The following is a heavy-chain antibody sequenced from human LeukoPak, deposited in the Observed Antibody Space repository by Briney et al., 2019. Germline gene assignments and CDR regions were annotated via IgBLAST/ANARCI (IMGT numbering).Heavy chain of an antibody. CDR3: ARGGSGSYYSTDDAFDI. V-gene: IGHV1-2*04. J-gene: IGHJ3*02. Sequence: GASVKVSCKASGYTFTGYYMHWVRQAPGQGLEWMGWINPNSGGTNYAQKFQGWVTMTRDTSISTAYMELSRLRSDDTAVYYCARGGSGSYYSTDDAFDIWGQGTMVTVSS. D-gene: IGHD3-10*01. CDR2: INPNSGGT. CDR1: GYTFTGYY.